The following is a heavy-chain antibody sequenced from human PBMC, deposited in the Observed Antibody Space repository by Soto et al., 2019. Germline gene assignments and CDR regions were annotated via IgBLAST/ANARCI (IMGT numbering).Heavy chain of an antibody. CDR2: TIPALGKT. CDR3: ARGPFRPSAMDV. D-gene: IGHD3-10*01. V-gene: IGHV1-69*10. J-gene: IGHJ6*02. CDR1: GDNFKKNV. Sequence: SVKVSCKTSGDNFKKNVFTWVRQAPGQGLEWMGGTIPALGKTHYIEKFQGRVTIAVDDATRTVYMEVRDLTSEDTAISYCARGPFRPSAMDVWGQGTTVTVSS.